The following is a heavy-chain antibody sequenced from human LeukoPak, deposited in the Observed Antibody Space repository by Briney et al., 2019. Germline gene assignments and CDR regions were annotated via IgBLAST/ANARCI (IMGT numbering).Heavy chain of an antibody. J-gene: IGHJ4*02. CDR1: GGTFSSYA. V-gene: IGHV1-69*01. CDR2: IIPIFGTA. Sequence: SVKVSCKASGGTFSSYAISWVRQAPGQGFEWMGGIIPIFGTANYAQKFQGRVTITADESTSTAYMELSSLRSEDTAVYYCARAPFDYGDYYNYFDYWGQGTLVTVSS. CDR3: ARAPFDYGDYYNYFDY. D-gene: IGHD4-17*01.